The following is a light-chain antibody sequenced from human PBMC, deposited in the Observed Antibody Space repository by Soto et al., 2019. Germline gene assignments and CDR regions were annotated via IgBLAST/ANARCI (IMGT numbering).Light chain of an antibody. J-gene: IGKJ1*01. CDR1: QSVSSN. V-gene: IGKV3-15*01. CDR2: GAS. Sequence: EIVMTQSPATLSVSPGERATLSCRASQSVSSNLAWYQQKPGQAPRVIIYGASTRATGIPARFSGSGSGTECTLTISSLQSEDVAVYYCQQYNNWPQTLGQGTKVDIK. CDR3: QQYNNWPQT.